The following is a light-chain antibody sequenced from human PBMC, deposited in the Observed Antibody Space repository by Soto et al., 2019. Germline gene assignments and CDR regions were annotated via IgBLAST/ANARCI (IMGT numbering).Light chain of an antibody. CDR3: SSYTSSSTQV. Sequence: QSALTQPASVSGSPGQSITISCTGTSSDVGGYNYVSWYQQHPGKAPKLMIYEVSNRPSGVSNRFSGSKSGNTAFLTISGLQAEDEADYYCSSYTSSSTQVFGGGTKVTVL. V-gene: IGLV2-14*01. J-gene: IGLJ2*01. CDR2: EVS. CDR1: SSDVGGYNY.